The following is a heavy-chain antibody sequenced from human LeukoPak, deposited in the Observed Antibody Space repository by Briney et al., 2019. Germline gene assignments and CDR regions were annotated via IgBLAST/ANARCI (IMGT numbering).Heavy chain of an antibody. D-gene: IGHD1-26*01. Sequence: SVKVSCKASGGTFSSYAISWVRRAPGQGLEWMGGIIPIFGTANYAQKFQGRVTITADESTSTAYMELSSLRSEDTAVYYCARGSIVGATADYWGQGTLVTVSS. CDR1: GGTFSSYA. V-gene: IGHV1-69*13. J-gene: IGHJ4*02. CDR2: IIPIFGTA. CDR3: ARGSIVGATADY.